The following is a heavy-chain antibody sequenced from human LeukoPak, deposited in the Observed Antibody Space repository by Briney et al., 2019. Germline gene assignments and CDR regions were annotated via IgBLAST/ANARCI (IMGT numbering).Heavy chain of an antibody. CDR1: GYTFTSFV. Sequence: SVKVSCKASGYTFTSFVISWVREAPGQELEWMGWISAYNGNTNYAQNLQDRVTMTTDTSTSTAYMEVRNLRSDDTAVYYCARRGSCSSSSCQPIDHWGQGTLVIVSS. J-gene: IGHJ4*02. D-gene: IGHD2-2*01. CDR2: ISAYNGNT. CDR3: ARRGSCSSSSCQPIDH. V-gene: IGHV1-18*01.